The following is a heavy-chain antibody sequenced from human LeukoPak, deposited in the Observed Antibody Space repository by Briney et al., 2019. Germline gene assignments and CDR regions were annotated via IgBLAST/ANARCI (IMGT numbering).Heavy chain of an antibody. D-gene: IGHD6-19*01. CDR2: IYYSGST. Sequence: SETLSLTCTVSGGSISSSSYYWGWIRQPPGKGLEWIGSIYYSGSTYYNPSLKSRVTISVDTSKNQFSLKLSSVTAADTAVYYCARGEVAVAGPFDYWGQGTLVTVSS. CDR3: ARGEVAVAGPFDY. J-gene: IGHJ4*02. CDR1: GGSISSSSYY. V-gene: IGHV4-39*01.